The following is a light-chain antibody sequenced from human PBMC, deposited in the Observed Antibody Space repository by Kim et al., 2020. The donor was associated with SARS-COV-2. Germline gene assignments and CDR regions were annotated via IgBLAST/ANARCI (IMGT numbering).Light chain of an antibody. CDR1: QRILFSSNNKNF. V-gene: IGKV4-1*01. Sequence: DVVMTQSPDSLTVSLGERATINCKASQRILFSSNNKNFLAWYQRKPGQPPKLLIHWASTREAGVPDRFSGGGSGTDFTLTISSLQAEDVATYFCQQYHTLPFTFGQGTKLEI. J-gene: IGKJ2*01. CDR3: QQYHTLPFT. CDR2: WAS.